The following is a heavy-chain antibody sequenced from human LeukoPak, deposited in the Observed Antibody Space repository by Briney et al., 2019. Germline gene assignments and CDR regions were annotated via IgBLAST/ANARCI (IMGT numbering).Heavy chain of an antibody. D-gene: IGHD6-13*01. CDR2: ISWNSGSI. CDR3: ARLGSSVAAGLVRAFDI. CDR1: GFTFDDYA. V-gene: IGHV3-9*01. J-gene: IGHJ3*02. Sequence: PGRSLRLSCAASGFTFDDYAMHWVRQAPGKGLEWVSGISWNSGSIGYADSVKGRFTISRDNAKNSLYLQMNSLRAEDTALYYCARLGSSVAAGLVRAFDIWGQGTMVTVSS.